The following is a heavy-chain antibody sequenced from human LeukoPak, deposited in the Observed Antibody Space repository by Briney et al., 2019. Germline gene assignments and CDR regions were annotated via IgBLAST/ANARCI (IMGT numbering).Heavy chain of an antibody. Sequence: SETLSLTCTVSGGSISSYYWSWIRQPPGKGLEWIGYIYYSGSTNYDPSLKSRVTISVDTSKNQFSLKLSSVTAADTAVYYCARRRSGSYYYYYMDVWGKGTTVTVSS. CDR2: IYYSGST. D-gene: IGHD1-26*01. CDR3: ARRRSGSYYYYYMDV. J-gene: IGHJ6*03. V-gene: IGHV4-59*01. CDR1: GGSISSYY.